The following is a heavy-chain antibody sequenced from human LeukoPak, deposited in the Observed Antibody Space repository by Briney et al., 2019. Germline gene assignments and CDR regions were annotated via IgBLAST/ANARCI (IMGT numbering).Heavy chain of an antibody. V-gene: IGHV1-69*04. Sequence: SVKVSCKASGGTFNNYAITWVRQAPGQGLEWMGRIIPIFDIVNYTQKFQGRVTITADTITNTAYMELSSLRSEDTAVYFCARAPAGMDVWGQGTTVIVSS. CDR1: GGTFNNYA. J-gene: IGHJ6*02. D-gene: IGHD1-14*01. CDR2: IIPIFDIV. CDR3: ARAPAGMDV.